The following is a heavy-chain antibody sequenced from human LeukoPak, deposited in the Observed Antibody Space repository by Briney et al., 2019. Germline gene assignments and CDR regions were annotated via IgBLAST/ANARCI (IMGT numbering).Heavy chain of an antibody. CDR1: GFTFGISW. J-gene: IGHJ1*01. Sequence: GGSLRLSCAASGFTFGISWMSWVRQAPGKGLECVGNIKPDGSEKYYVDSVKGRFTISRDNAKNSLYLQMDSLRAEDTAVYYCARDRYYYDGRTYPYFQHWGQGTLVTVSS. V-gene: IGHV3-7*01. CDR3: ARDRYYYDGRTYPYFQH. CDR2: IKPDGSEK. D-gene: IGHD3-22*01.